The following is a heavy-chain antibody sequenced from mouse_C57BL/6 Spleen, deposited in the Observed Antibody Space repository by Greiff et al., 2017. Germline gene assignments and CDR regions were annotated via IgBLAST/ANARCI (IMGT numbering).Heavy chain of an antibody. CDR1: GYTFTSYW. Sequence: QVQLQQPGAELVRPGSSVKLSCKASGYTFTSYWMPWVKQRPIQGLEWIGNIDPSVSDTHYNQKFKDKATLTVDKSSSTAYMQLSSLTSEDSAVYYCAREGDGYYYYFDYWGQGTTLTVSS. D-gene: IGHD2-3*01. V-gene: IGHV1-52*01. CDR2: IDPSVSDT. J-gene: IGHJ2*01. CDR3: AREGDGYYYYFDY.